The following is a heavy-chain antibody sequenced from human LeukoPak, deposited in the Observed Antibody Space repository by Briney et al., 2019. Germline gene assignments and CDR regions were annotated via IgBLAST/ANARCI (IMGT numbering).Heavy chain of an antibody. J-gene: IGHJ6*03. CDR1: GFTVSNNY. CDR2: IYSDGST. CDR3: ASGTLWTGYWYYYMDV. Sequence: PGGSLRLSCAVSGFTVSNNYMNWVRQAPGKGLEWVSVIYSDGSTYYSDSVKGRFTTCRDNYKNTLYLQMASLRAEDTAVYYCASGTLWTGYWYYYMDVWGKGTTVTVSS. V-gene: IGHV3-53*01. D-gene: IGHD3/OR15-3a*01.